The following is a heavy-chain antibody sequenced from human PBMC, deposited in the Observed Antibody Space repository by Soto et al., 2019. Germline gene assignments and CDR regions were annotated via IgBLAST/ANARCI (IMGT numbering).Heavy chain of an antibody. CDR3: AKALDTAMDPLDY. CDR1: GFNFISNA. Sequence: QVHLVESGGGVVQPGRSMRLSCAASGFNFISNAMHWVRQAPGKGLEWVAIISDDGNIKYYADSVKGRFSISRDNSKNTVYLQMNSLSVQDTAVYYCAKALDTAMDPLDYWGQGTLVTVSS. CDR2: ISDDGNIK. D-gene: IGHD5-18*01. J-gene: IGHJ4*02. V-gene: IGHV3-30-3*01.